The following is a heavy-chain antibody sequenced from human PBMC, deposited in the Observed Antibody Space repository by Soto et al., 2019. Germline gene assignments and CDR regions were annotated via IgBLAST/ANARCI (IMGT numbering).Heavy chain of an antibody. CDR2: INGDGSST. J-gene: IGHJ4*02. CDR1: GFTFSDYW. V-gene: IGHV3-74*01. Sequence: VQLVESGGGLVQPGGSLRLSCAASGFTFSDYWMHWVRQVPGEGLVWVSRINGDGSSTTYADSVKGRFTISRDNAKNTLYLQMNSLRAEDTAVYFCARGRWELLWGDHWGQGTLVTVSS. CDR3: ARGRWELLWGDH. D-gene: IGHD1-26*01.